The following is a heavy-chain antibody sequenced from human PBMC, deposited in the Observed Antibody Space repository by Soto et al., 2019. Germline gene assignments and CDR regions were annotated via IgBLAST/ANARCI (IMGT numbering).Heavy chain of an antibody. CDR1: GFSFSSYW. V-gene: IGHV3-74*01. CDR3: ARGPGPDQLLYESRYGMDV. J-gene: IGHJ6*02. Sequence: PGGSLRLSCAASGFSFSSYWMHWVRQAPGKGLVWVSRLKSDGSSTSYADSVKGRFTISRDNAKNTLYLQMNSLRAEDTAVYYCARGPGPDQLLYESRYGMDVWGQGTTVTVSS. CDR2: LKSDGSST. D-gene: IGHD2-2*02.